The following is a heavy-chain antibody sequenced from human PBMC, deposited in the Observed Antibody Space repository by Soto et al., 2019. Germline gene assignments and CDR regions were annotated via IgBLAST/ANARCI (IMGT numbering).Heavy chain of an antibody. CDR1: GDSITSYY. CDR2: VYYSDTG. CDR3: ARSSVGTINFDY. Sequence: SETLSLTCTVSGDSITSYYWSWIRQPPGRGLEWIGYVYYSDTGYYNPSLKSRVTISVDTSKNQFSLKLRSVTAADTAVYYCARSSVGTINFDYWGQGTLVTVSS. V-gene: IGHV4-59*08. J-gene: IGHJ4*02. D-gene: IGHD6-19*01.